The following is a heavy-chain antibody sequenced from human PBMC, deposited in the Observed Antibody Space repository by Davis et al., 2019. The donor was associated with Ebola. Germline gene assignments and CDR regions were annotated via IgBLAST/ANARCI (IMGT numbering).Heavy chain of an antibody. D-gene: IGHD2-8*02. J-gene: IGHJ4*02. V-gene: IGHV3-30*03. Sequence: PGGSLRLSCAASGFTFSSYGMHWVRQAPGKGLEWVAVISYDGSNKYYADSVKGRFTISRDNSKNTLYLQMNSLRAEDTAVYYCARCTGGVCYTFDYWGQGTLVTVSS. CDR1: GFTFSSYG. CDR3: ARCTGGVCYTFDY. CDR2: ISYDGSNK.